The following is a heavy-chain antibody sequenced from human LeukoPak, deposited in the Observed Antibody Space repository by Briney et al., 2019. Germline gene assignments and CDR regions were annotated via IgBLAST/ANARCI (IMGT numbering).Heavy chain of an antibody. V-gene: IGHV4-39*07. D-gene: IGHD3-9*01. CDR2: IYYSGST. CDR1: GGSISSSSYY. CDR3: ARRVLRYFDWLSHYFDY. J-gene: IGHJ4*02. Sequence: PSETLSLTCTVSGGSISSSSYYWGWIRQPPGKGLEWIGSIYYSGSTYYNPSLKSRVTISVDTSKNQFSLKLSSVTAADTAVYYCARRVLRYFDWLSHYFDYWGQGTLVTVSS.